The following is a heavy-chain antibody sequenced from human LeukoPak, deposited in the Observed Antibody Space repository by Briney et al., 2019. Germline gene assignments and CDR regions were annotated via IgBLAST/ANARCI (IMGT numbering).Heavy chain of an antibody. Sequence: GGSLRLSRAASGFTFSNHGMNWVRQAPGKGLEWVSGISPSGDITYYADSVKGRFTISRDNSWNTLYLEMHSLRAEDTAVYYCAKDLMRDLWFGESWGQGTLVTVSS. D-gene: IGHD3-10*01. CDR3: AKDLMRDLWFGES. CDR1: GFTFSNHG. CDR2: ISPSGDIT. J-gene: IGHJ5*02. V-gene: IGHV3-23*01.